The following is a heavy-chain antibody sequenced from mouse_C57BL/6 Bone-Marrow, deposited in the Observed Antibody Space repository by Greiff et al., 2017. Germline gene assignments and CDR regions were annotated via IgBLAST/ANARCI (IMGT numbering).Heavy chain of an antibody. D-gene: IGHD1-1*01. V-gene: IGHV1-55*01. CDR2: IYPGSGST. CDR1: GYTFPSYW. J-gene: IGHJ4*01. CDR3: AREGDYYGSTYYAMDY. Sequence: VQLQQPGAELVKPGASVKMSCKASGYTFPSYWITWVKQRPGQGLEWIGDIYPGSGSTNYNEKFKSKATLTVDTSSSTAYMQLSSLTSEDSAVYYCAREGDYYGSTYYAMDYWGQGTSVTVSS.